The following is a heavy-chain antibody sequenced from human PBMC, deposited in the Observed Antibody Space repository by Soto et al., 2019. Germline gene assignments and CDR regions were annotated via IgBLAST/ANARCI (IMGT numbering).Heavy chain of an antibody. CDR2: INAGNGNT. D-gene: IGHD3-10*01. CDR3: ARVLWFGELIDPALAFDI. V-gene: IGHV1-3*01. Sequence: GASVKVSCKASGYTFTSYAMHWVRQAPGQRLEWMGWINAGNGNTKYSQKFQGRVTITRDTSASTAYMELSSLRSEDTAVYYCARVLWFGELIDPALAFDIWGQGTMVTVSS. J-gene: IGHJ3*02. CDR1: GYTFTSYA.